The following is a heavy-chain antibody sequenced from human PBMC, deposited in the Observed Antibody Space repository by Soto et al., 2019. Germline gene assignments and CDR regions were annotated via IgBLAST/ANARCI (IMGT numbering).Heavy chain of an antibody. D-gene: IGHD3-22*01. CDR1: GITISNYP. CDR2: ISGSGDRT. J-gene: IGHJ4*02. Sequence: EVQLLESGGGSVQAGGSLRLSCAASGITISNYPMSWVRQAPGKGLDWVSGISGSGDRTYYAASAKGRFTISKDISKNSLSLQLDSLGVEDTAVYFCVKDDGGYPSTAPHWGQGTLVNVSS. V-gene: IGHV3-23*01. CDR3: VKDDGGYPSTAPH.